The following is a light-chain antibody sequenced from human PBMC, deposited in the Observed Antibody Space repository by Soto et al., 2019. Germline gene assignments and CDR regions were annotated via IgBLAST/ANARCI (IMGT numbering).Light chain of an antibody. J-gene: IGKJ3*01. Sequence: DIQMTQSPSSLSASVGDRVTITCRASQSISSYLNWYRQKLGKAPKLLIYAASSLQSGVPSRFSGSGSGTDFTLTISSLQPEDFATYYCQQSYSTPFTFGPGTKVDIK. V-gene: IGKV1-39*01. CDR1: QSISSY. CDR2: AAS. CDR3: QQSYSTPFT.